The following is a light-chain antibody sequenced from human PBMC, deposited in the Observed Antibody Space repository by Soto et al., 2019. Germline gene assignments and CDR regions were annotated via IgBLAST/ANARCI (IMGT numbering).Light chain of an antibody. CDR1: QSISSW. Sequence: DIQMTQSPSTLSASVGDRVTITCRASQSISSWLAWYQQKPGKAPKLLIHKASSLESGVPSRFSGSGSGTEFTLTISSLQPDDFATYYCQQYNINPWTFGQGTKVEIK. CDR2: KAS. V-gene: IGKV1-5*03. J-gene: IGKJ1*01. CDR3: QQYNINPWT.